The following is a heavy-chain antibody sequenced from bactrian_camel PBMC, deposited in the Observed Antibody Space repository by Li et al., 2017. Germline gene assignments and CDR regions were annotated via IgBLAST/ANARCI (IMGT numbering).Heavy chain of an antibody. CDR3: AADRWIGGSWYDGYNY. D-gene: IGHD6*01. J-gene: IGHJ4*01. CDR2: IYTGDGRT. CDR1: GFIFRDHY. V-gene: IGHV3S28*01. Sequence: QLVESGGDLVHPGGSLRLSCAASGFIFRDHYMNWVRQAPGKGLEWVSTIYTGDGRTKSADSVKGRFTISRDNAKNTLYLQMNSLKTEDTAVYYCAADRWIGGSWYDGYNYWGQGTQVTVS.